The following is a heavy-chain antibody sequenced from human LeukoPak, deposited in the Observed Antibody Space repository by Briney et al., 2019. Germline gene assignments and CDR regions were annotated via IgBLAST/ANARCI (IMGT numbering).Heavy chain of an antibody. Sequence: GGSLRLSCAASGFTFSDYYMSWIRQAPGKGLEGVSYISSSGSTIYYADSVKGRLTISRDNAKNSLYLQMNSLRAEDTAVYYCASAHYYDSSGYSFDYWGQGTLVTVSS. J-gene: IGHJ4*02. CDR3: ASAHYYDSSGYSFDY. CDR2: ISSSGSTI. V-gene: IGHV3-11*01. CDR1: GFTFSDYY. D-gene: IGHD3-22*01.